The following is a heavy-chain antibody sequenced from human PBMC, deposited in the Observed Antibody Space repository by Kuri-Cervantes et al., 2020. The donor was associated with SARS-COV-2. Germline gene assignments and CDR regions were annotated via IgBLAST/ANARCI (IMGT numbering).Heavy chain of an antibody. D-gene: IGHD2-2*01. J-gene: IGHJ4*02. V-gene: IGHV3-23*01. CDR2: ISGSGGST. Sequence: GGSLRLSCAASGFTFSSYAMSWVRQAPGKGLEWVSAISGSGGSTYYAGSVKGRFTISRDNSKNTLYLQMNSLRAEDTAVYYCAKAGKKEGYCSSTSCYLDSDYWGQGTLVTVSS. CDR3: AKAGKKEGYCSSTSCYLDSDY. CDR1: GFTFSSYA.